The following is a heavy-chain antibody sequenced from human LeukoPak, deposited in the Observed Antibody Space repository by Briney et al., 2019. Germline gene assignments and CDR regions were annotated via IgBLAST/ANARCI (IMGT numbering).Heavy chain of an antibody. D-gene: IGHD6-19*01. V-gene: IGHV3-23*01. CDR3: AKDGGHSSGWYRGHDAFDI. CDR1: GFTFSSYA. J-gene: IGHJ3*02. CDR2: ISGSGGSS. Sequence: GGSLRLSCAASGFTFSSYAMSWVRQAPGKGLEWGSAISGSGGSSYYADSVKGRFTISRDNSKNTLYLQMNSLRAEDTAVYYCAKDGGHSSGWYRGHDAFDIWGQGTMVTVSS.